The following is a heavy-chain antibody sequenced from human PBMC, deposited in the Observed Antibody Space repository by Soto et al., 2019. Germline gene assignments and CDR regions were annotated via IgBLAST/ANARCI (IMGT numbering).Heavy chain of an antibody. D-gene: IGHD4-17*01. J-gene: IGHJ6*02. Sequence: QVPLVESGGGVVQPGGSLRLSCAASGFTFSSYGMHWVRQAPGKGLEWVAVISYDGSNKYYADSVKGRFTISRDNSKNTLYLQMNSLRAEDTAVYYCAKDRSTVLYYGMDVWGQGTTVTVSS. CDR3: AKDRSTVLYYGMDV. CDR1: GFTFSSYG. V-gene: IGHV3-30*18. CDR2: ISYDGSNK.